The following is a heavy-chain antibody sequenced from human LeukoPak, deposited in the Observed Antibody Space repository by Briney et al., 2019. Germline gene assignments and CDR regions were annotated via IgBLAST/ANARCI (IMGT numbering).Heavy chain of an antibody. D-gene: IGHD6-19*01. V-gene: IGHV4-4*07. J-gene: IGHJ4*02. CDR1: GGSISSYY. CDR3: ARGATGYSSGWPFDY. Sequence: SETLSLTCTVSGGSISSYYWGWIRQPAGKGLEWIGRIYTSGSTNYNPSLKSRVTMSVDTSKNQFSLKLSSVTAADTAVYYCARGATGYSSGWPFDYWGQGTLVTVSS. CDR2: IYTSGST.